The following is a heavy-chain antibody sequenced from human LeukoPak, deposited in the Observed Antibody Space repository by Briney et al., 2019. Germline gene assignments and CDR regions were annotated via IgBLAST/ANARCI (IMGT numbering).Heavy chain of an antibody. D-gene: IGHD3-22*01. Sequence: SETLSLTCTVSGGSISSSSYYWGWIRQPPGKGLEWIGSIYYSGSTYYNPSLKSRVTISVDTSKNQFSLKLSSVTVADTAVYYCARNPGTMIVVVPGGFDYWGQGTLVTVSS. CDR1: GGSISSSSYY. V-gene: IGHV4-39*07. CDR2: IYYSGST. J-gene: IGHJ4*02. CDR3: ARNPGTMIVVVPGGFDY.